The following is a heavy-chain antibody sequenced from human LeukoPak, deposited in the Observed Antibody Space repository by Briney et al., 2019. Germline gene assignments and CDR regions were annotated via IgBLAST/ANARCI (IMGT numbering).Heavy chain of an antibody. CDR3: ARGIGRLGLYYYYYMDV. CDR1: GGTFSSYA. CDR2: IIPIFGTA. J-gene: IGHJ6*03. Sequence: SVKVSCKASGGTFSSYAISWVRQAPGQGLEWMGGIIPIFGTANYAQKIQGRVTITADESTSTAYMELSSLRSEDTAVYYCARGIGRLGLYYYYYMDVWGKGTTVTVSS. V-gene: IGHV1-69*13. D-gene: IGHD3-16*01.